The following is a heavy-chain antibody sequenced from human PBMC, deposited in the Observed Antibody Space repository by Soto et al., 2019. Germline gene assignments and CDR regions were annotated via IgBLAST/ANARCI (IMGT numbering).Heavy chain of an antibody. V-gene: IGHV3-74*01. CDR1: GFTFSTYW. Sequence: GGSLRLSCAASGFTFSTYWMHWVRQAPGKGLVWVSLINPDGSSSSYADSVRGRFTISRDNAKNMLYLQMNSLRAEDTAVDYCARRPHGFDIWGQGTMVTVSS. CDR3: ARRPHGFDI. CDR2: INPDGSSS. J-gene: IGHJ3*02.